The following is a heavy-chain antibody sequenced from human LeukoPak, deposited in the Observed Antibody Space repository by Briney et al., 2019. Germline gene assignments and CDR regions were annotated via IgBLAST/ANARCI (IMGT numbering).Heavy chain of an antibody. J-gene: IGHJ6*03. CDR2: ISAYNGNT. CDR1: GYTFTSYG. Sequence: ASVKVSCKASGYTFTSYGISWVRQAPGQGLEWMGWISAYNGNTNYAQKLQGRVTMTTDTSTSTANMELRSLRSDDTAVYYCARSIGTMVRGYYYYYMDVWGKGTTVTVSS. D-gene: IGHD3-10*01. CDR3: ARSIGTMVRGYYYYYMDV. V-gene: IGHV1-18*01.